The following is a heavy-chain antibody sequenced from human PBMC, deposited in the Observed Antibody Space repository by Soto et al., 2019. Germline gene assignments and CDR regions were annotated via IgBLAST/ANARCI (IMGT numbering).Heavy chain of an antibody. CDR2: IWADGNNR. CDR1: GFIFGTYG. V-gene: IGHV3-33*01. Sequence: QVQLVESGGGVVQPGESLRLSCAASGFIFGTYGMHWVRQPPGKGLEWVALIWADGNNRYNADSVRGRFTVSRDNSKKTLYLQMNSLTVEDTAVYFCARDPPDDTSGHYSFDYWGQGTLVTVSS. D-gene: IGHD6-25*01. CDR3: ARDPPDDTSGHYSFDY. J-gene: IGHJ4*02.